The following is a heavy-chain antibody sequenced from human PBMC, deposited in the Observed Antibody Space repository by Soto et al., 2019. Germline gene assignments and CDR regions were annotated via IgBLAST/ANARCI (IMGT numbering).Heavy chain of an antibody. J-gene: IGHJ3*02. CDR1: GYTFTSYG. V-gene: IGHV1-18*01. D-gene: IGHD2-15*01. CDR3: AREGVYCSGGSCYSSRRAFDI. CDR2: ISAYNGNT. Sequence: ASVKVSCKASGYTFTSYGISWVRQAPGQGLEWMGWISAYNGNTNYAQKLQGRVTMTTDTSTSTAYMELRSLRSDDTAVYYCAREGVYCSGGSCYSSRRAFDIWGQGTMVTVSS.